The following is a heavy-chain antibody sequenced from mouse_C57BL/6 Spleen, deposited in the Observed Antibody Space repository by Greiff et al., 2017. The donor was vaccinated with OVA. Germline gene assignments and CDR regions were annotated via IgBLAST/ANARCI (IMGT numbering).Heavy chain of an antibody. Sequence: VHLVESGPGLVAPSQSLSITCTVSGFSLTSYAISWVRQPPGKGLEWLGGIWTGGGTNYNSAPKSSMSISTDNSKSQVFLQLNRLQTDDTARYYFASLYGYDGGYDWYFDVWGTGTTVTVSS. V-gene: IGHV2-9-1*01. CDR3: ASLYGYDGGYDWYFDV. J-gene: IGHJ1*03. CDR2: IWTGGGT. D-gene: IGHD2-2*01. CDR1: GFSLTSYA.